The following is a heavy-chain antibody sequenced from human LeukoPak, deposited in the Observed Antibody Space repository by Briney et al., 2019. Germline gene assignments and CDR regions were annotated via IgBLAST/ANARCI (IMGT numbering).Heavy chain of an antibody. CDR2: IYTSGST. D-gene: IGHD3-10*01. V-gene: IGHV4-4*07. J-gene: IGHJ4*02. CDR1: GGSISSYY. Sequence: SGTLSLTCAVSGGSISSYYWSWIRQPAGKGLEWIGRIYTSGSTNYNPSLKSRVTMSVDTSKNQFSLKLSSVTAADTAVYYCARGGVLLGIDYWGQGTLVTVSS. CDR3: ARGGVLLGIDY.